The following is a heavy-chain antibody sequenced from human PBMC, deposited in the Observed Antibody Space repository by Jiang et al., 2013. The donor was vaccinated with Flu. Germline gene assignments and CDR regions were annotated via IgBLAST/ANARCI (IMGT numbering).Heavy chain of an antibody. Sequence: GLVKPSETLSLTCAVYGGSFSGYYWSWIRQPPGKGLEWIGEINHSGSTNYNPSLKSRVTISVDTSKNQFSLKLSSVTAADTAVYYCARHQSHLVSRDAFDIWGQGTMVTVSS. D-gene: IGHD3-10*01. CDR3: ARHQSHLVSRDAFDI. J-gene: IGHJ3*02. V-gene: IGHV4-34*01. CDR2: INHSGST. CDR1: GGSFSGYY.